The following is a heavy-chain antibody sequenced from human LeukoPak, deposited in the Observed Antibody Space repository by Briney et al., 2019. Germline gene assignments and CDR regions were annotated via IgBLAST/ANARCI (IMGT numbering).Heavy chain of an antibody. Sequence: ASVKVSCKVSGYTLTELSMHWVRQAPGNGLEWMGGFDPEDGETIYAQKFQGRVTMTEDTSTDTAYMELSSLRSEDTAVYYCATTYYGDYGMDVWGKGTTVTVSS. D-gene: IGHD4-17*01. CDR2: FDPEDGET. V-gene: IGHV1-24*01. CDR3: ATTYYGDYGMDV. CDR1: GYTLTELS. J-gene: IGHJ6*04.